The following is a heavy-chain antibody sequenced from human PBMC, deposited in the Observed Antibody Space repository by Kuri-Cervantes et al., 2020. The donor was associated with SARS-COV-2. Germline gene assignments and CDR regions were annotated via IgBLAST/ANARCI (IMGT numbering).Heavy chain of an antibody. J-gene: IGHJ6*04. CDR1: GGSISSTSSY. Sequence: GSLRLSCTVSGGSISSTSSYWGWIRQPPGKGLECIGTIYYGGSTYYNPSLKSRITISVDTSKNQFSLRLSSATAADTAVYYCARHATGYSSSSYLGYYAMDVWGKGTTVTVSS. D-gene: IGHD6-13*01. CDR3: ARHATGYSSSSYLGYYAMDV. V-gene: IGHV4-39*01. CDR2: IYYGGST.